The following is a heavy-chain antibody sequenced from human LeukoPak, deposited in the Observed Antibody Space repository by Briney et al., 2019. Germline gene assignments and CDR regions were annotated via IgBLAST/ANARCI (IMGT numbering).Heavy chain of an antibody. CDR1: GYTFTGYY. D-gene: IGHD6-13*01. J-gene: IGHJ1*01. V-gene: IGHV1-2*02. CDR3: ARHSSSWYREYFQH. Sequence: ASVKVSCKASGYTFTGYYMHWVRQAPGQGLEWMGWINPNSGGTNYAQKFQGRVTMTRDTSISTAYMELSRLRSDDTAVYYCARHSSSWYREYFQHWGQGTLVTVSS. CDR2: INPNSGGT.